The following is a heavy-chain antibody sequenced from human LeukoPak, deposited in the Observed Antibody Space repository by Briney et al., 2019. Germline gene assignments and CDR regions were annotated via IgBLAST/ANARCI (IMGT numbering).Heavy chain of an antibody. J-gene: IGHJ6*03. CDR2: IYASGST. V-gene: IGHV4-4*07. Sequence: SETLCLTCTVSGGSISSYFWSWIRQPAGMGLEWIGRIYASGSTDYNPSLKSRVTMSVDTSKNQFSLNLSSVTAADTAVYYCARNYYMDVWGKGTTVTVSS. CDR3: ARNYYMDV. CDR1: GGSISSYF.